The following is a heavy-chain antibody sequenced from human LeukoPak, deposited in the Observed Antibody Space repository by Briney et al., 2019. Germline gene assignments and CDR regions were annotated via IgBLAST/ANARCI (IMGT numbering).Heavy chain of an antibody. CDR3: AAKGAYSSGWYYYYYGMDV. J-gene: IGHJ6*04. D-gene: IGHD6-19*01. V-gene: IGHV3-30*04. CDR1: GFTFSSYA. Sequence: WGSLRLSCAASGFTFSSYAMHWVRQAPGKGLEWVAVISYDGSNKYYADSVKGRFTISRDNSKNTLYLQMNSLRAEDTAVYYCAAKGAYSSGWYYYYYGMDVWGKGTTVTVSS. CDR2: ISYDGSNK.